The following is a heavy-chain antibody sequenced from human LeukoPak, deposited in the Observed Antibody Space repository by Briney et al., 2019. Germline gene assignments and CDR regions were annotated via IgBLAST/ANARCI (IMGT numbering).Heavy chain of an antibody. Sequence: SVKVSCKASGGTFSSYAISWVRQAPGQGLEWMGRIIPILGIANYAQKFQGRVTTTADKSTSTAYMELSSLRSEDTAVYYCASLGATVTFDYWGQGTLVTVSS. CDR3: ASLGATVTFDY. J-gene: IGHJ4*02. CDR2: IIPILGIA. V-gene: IGHV1-69*04. D-gene: IGHD4-17*01. CDR1: GGTFSSYA.